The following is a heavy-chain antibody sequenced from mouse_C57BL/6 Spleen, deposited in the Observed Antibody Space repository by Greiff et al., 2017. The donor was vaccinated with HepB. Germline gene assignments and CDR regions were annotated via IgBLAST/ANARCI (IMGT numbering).Heavy chain of an antibody. J-gene: IGHJ4*01. CDR3: ARFYYDYYAMDY. V-gene: IGHV1-80*01. D-gene: IGHD2-1*01. CDR2: IYPGDGAT. Sequence: VKLQQSGAELVKPGASVKISCKASGYAFSSYWMNWVKQRPGKGLEWIGQIYPGDGATNYNGKVKGKATLTADQSSSTAYMQLSSLTSEDSAVYFCARFYYDYYAMDYWGQGTSVTVSS. CDR1: GYAFSSYW.